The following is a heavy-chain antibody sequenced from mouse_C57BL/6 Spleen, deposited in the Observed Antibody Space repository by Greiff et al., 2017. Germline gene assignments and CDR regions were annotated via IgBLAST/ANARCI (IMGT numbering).Heavy chain of an antibody. CDR2: IYPGDGDT. V-gene: IGHV1-82*01. CDR3: ARGKDWYFDV. J-gene: IGHJ1*03. Sequence: QVQLQQSGPELVKPGASVKISCKASGYAFSSSWMNWVKQRPGKGLEWIGRIYPGDGDTNYNGKFKGKATLTADKSSSTAYMQLSSLTSEDSAVYFRARGKDWYFDVWGTGTTVTVSS. CDR1: GYAFSSSW.